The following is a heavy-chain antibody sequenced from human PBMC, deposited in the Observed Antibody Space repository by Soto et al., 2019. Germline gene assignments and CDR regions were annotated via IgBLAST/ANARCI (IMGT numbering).Heavy chain of an antibody. CDR1: GFTFSNYY. D-gene: IGHD2-2*01. CDR2: ISSQSTYT. CDR3: ARRIPSADNYFDP. V-gene: IGHV3-11*06. J-gene: IGHJ5*02. Sequence: GGSLRLSCAASGFTFSNYYMTWMRQAPGKGLEWISYISSQSTYTNYADSVKGRSTISRDNAKNSLYLQMSSLRAEDTAVYYCARRIPSADNYFDPWGQGTLVTVSS.